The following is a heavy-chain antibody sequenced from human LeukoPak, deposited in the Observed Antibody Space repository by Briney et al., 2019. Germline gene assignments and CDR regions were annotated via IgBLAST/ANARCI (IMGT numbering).Heavy chain of an antibody. CDR2: INSDGSST. D-gene: IGHD3-22*01. CDR1: GFTFSSYW. CDR3: ARDQRLYYPYDSSGYYYY. Sequence: GGSLRLSCAASGFTFSSYWMHWVRQAPGKGLVWVSRINSDGSSTSYADSVKGRFTISRDNAKNTLYLQMNSLRAEDTAVYYCARDQRLYYPYDSSGYYYYWGQGTLVTVSS. V-gene: IGHV3-74*01. J-gene: IGHJ4*02.